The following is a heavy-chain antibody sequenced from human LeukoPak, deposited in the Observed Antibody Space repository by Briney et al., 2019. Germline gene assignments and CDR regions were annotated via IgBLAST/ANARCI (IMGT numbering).Heavy chain of an antibody. D-gene: IGHD4-17*01. CDR1: RYSTSSGYY. V-gene: IGHV4-38-2*02. CDR3: ARDGDYVYFDC. J-gene: IGHJ4*02. Sequence: SETLSLTCAVSRYSTSSGYYWGWIRQPPGKGLEWIGSIYHSGSTYYNPSLKSRVTISVDTSNNQFSLKLSSVTAADTAVYYCARDGDYVYFDCWGQGTLVTVSS. CDR2: IYHSGST.